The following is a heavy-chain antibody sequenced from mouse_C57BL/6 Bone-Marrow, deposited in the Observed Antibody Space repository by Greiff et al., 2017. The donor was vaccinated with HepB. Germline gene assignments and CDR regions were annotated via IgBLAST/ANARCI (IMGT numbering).Heavy chain of an antibody. D-gene: IGHD1-1*01. V-gene: IGHV6-3*01. CDR1: GFTFSNYW. CDR3: TSRRITTIVATDV. Sequence: DVHLVESGGGLVQPGGSMKLSCVASGFTFSNYWMNWVRQSPEKGLEWVAQISLKSDNYATNYAESVKGKFTITRDDSKSNVYLQMNNLRAEDTGIYYCTSRRITTIVATDVWGTGTTVTVSS. J-gene: IGHJ1*03. CDR2: ISLKSDNYAT.